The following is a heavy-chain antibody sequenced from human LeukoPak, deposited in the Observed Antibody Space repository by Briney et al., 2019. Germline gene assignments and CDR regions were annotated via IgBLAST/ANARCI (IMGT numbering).Heavy chain of an antibody. V-gene: IGHV3-15*01. D-gene: IGHD2-2*01. J-gene: IGHJ4*02. CDR3: TTELGYCSSTSCIY. Sequence: PGGSLRLSCAASGFTFSNAWMSWVRQAPGKGLEWVGRIKSKTDGGTIDYAAPVKGRFTISRDDSKNTLYLQMNSLKTGDTAVYYCTTELGYCSSTSCIYWGQGTLVTVSS. CDR1: GFTFSNAW. CDR2: IKSKTDGGTI.